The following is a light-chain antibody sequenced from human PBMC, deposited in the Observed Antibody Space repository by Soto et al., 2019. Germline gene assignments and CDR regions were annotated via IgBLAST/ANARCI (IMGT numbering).Light chain of an antibody. CDR3: TLYTRSTALV. J-gene: IGLJ1*01. Sequence: QSALTQPPSVSGSPGQSVTISCTGTSSDVGSNDRVSWYQQPPGAAPKLMIYEVTNRPSGVPDRFSGSKSGNTASLTISGLQAADEADYYCTLYTRSTALVFGTGTKLTVL. CDR1: SSDVGSNDR. CDR2: EVT. V-gene: IGLV2-18*01.